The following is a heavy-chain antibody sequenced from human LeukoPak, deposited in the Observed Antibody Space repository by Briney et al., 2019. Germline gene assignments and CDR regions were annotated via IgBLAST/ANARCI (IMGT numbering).Heavy chain of an antibody. CDR1: GGSISSGGYY. CDR3: ARDSSSWQYYYYYYYMDV. D-gene: IGHD6-13*01. J-gene: IGHJ6*03. CDR2: IYTSGST. Sequence: PSQSLSLTCTVSGGSISSGGYYWSWLRQPAGRGLEWIGRIYTSGSTNYNPSLKSRVTISVDTSKNQFSLKLSSVTAADTAVYYCARDSSSWQYYYYYYYMDVWGKGTTVTVSS. V-gene: IGHV4-61*02.